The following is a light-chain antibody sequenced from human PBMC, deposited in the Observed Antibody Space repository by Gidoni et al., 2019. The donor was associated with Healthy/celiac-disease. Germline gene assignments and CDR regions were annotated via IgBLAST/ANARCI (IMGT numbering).Light chain of an antibody. V-gene: IGKV3-20*01. Sequence: EIVLTQSPGTLSLSPGERATLSCRASQSVSSSYLAWYQQKPGQAPRLLIYGASSRATGIPDRFSGSGSGTDFTLTISRLEPEDFAVYYCQQYGSSPVTFXQXTRLEIK. CDR3: QQYGSSPVT. CDR2: GAS. CDR1: QSVSSSY. J-gene: IGKJ5*01.